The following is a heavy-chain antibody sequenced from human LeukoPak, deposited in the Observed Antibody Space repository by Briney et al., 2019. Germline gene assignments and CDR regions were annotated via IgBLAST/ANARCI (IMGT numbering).Heavy chain of an antibody. D-gene: IGHD5-24*01. V-gene: IGHV4-39*07. Sequence: SETLSLTCTVSGGSSSGSNYYWGWIRQPPGKGLEWIGRIYYSGSTYYNPSLKSRVTISLDMSKKQFSLNLRSVTAADTAVYYCARGEKDWGQGTLVTVSS. CDR3: ARGEKD. J-gene: IGHJ4*02. CDR2: IYYSGST. CDR1: GGSSSGSNYY.